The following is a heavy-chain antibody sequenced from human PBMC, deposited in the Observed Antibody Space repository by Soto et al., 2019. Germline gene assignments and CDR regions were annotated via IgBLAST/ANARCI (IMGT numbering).Heavy chain of an antibody. CDR1: GFTFSSYA. CDR3: AKWAYGSDFDY. D-gene: IGHD3-10*01. CDR2: ISGSGDSK. V-gene: IGHV3-23*01. J-gene: IGHJ4*02. Sequence: EVQRLESGGGLVQPGGSLRLSCAASGFTFSSYAMSWVRQAPGKGLEWVSVISGSGDSKYYADSVKGRFTISRDNSKNTLYLQMISLSVEDTAVYYCAKWAYGSDFDYWGQGTLVTVSS.